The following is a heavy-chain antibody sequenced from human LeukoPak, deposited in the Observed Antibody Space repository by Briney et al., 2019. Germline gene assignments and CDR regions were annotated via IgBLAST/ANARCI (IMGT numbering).Heavy chain of an antibody. CDR3: ARGGGGHGYGDYGPFDY. J-gene: IGHJ4*02. V-gene: IGHV4-59*12. CDR1: GCSISSYY. D-gene: IGHD4-17*01. CDR2: IYNSGST. Sequence: KTSETLSLTCTVSGCSISSYYWSWVRQPPGKGLEWIAYIYNSGSTNYDPSLKSRVTISVATSKNPFSLKLSSVTAADTAVYYCARGGGGHGYGDYGPFDYWGQATLVTVSS.